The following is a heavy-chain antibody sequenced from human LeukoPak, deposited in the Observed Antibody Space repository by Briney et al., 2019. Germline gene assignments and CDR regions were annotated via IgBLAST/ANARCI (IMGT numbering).Heavy chain of an antibody. J-gene: IGHJ5*02. CDR2: TTYSGST. Sequence: PSETLPLTCTVSGGSISSSNYHWVWIRQPPGKGLEWIVSTTYSGSTWYNPSLKSRVTTSVDTSKNQFSLKLYSVTDADTAVYHCARTRDFAAPGFDPWGQGTLVTVSS. CDR3: ARTRDFAAPGFDP. D-gene: IGHD2-21*01. V-gene: IGHV4-39*01. CDR1: GGSISSSNYH.